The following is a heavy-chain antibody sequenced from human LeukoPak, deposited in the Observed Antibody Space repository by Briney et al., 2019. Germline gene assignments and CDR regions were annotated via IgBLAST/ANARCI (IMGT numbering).Heavy chain of an antibody. CDR1: VFTFSSYW. CDR3: AREDGYNFFDY. CDR2: IKQDGSDK. V-gene: IGHV3-7*04. J-gene: IGHJ4*02. Sequence: GGSLRLSCAASVFTFSSYWMSWVRQAPGKGLEGVANIKQDGSDKYYVDSVKGRFTISRDNAKNSLYLQMNSLRAEDTAVYYCAREDGYNFFDYWGQGTLVTVSS. D-gene: IGHD5-24*01.